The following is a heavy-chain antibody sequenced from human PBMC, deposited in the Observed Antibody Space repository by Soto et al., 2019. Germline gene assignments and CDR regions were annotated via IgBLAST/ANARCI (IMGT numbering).Heavy chain of an antibody. D-gene: IGHD4-17*01. CDR1: GGSISSGDYS. CDR2: IYHSGST. CDR3: ARFYGDYDNWFDP. Sequence: SETLSLTCAVSGGSISSGDYSWSWIRQPPGKGLEWIGYIYHSGSTYYNPSLKSRVTISIDRSKNQFSLKLSSVTAADTAVYYCARFYGDYDNWFDPWGQGTLVTVSS. J-gene: IGHJ5*02. V-gene: IGHV4-30-2*01.